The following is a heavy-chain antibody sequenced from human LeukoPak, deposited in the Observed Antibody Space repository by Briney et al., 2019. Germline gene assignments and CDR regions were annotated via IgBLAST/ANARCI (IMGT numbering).Heavy chain of an antibody. D-gene: IGHD3-22*01. CDR2: MNPNSGNT. CDR3: ARGTYYDSSGYYYVRYYYYYYMDV. V-gene: IGHV1-8*02. Sequence: GASVKVSCKASGYTFTSYGISWVRQATGQGLEWMGWMNPNSGNTGYAQKFQGRVTMTRNTSISTAYMELSSLRSEDTAVYYCARGTYYDSSGYYYVRYYYYYYMDVWGKGTTVTISS. J-gene: IGHJ6*03. CDR1: GYTFTSYG.